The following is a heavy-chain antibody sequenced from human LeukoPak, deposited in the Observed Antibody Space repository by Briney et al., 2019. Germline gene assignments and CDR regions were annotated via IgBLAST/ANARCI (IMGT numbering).Heavy chain of an antibody. CDR2: INHSGST. CDR3: ASSLGYCSSTSCHYFDY. V-gene: IGHV4-34*01. J-gene: IGHJ4*02. Sequence: SETLSLTCAVYGGSFSGYYWSWIRQPPGKGLEWIGEINHSGSTNYNPSLKSRVTISVDTSKNQFSLKLSSVTAADTAVYYCASSLGYCSSTSCHYFDYWGQGTLVTVSS. CDR1: GGSFSGYY. D-gene: IGHD2-2*01.